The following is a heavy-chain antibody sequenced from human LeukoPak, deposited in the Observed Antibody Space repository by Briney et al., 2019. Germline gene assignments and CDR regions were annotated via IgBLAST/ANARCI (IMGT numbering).Heavy chain of an antibody. V-gene: IGHV3-21*01. CDR1: GFTFSSYS. Sequence: GGSLRLSCAASGFTFSSYSMTWVRQAPGKGLEWVSSISSSNNYIYYADSVKGRFTISRDNAENSLYLQMNSLRAEDTAVYYCARNPRRDYGFWTGYYTGVDYLDYWGQGTLVTVSS. J-gene: IGHJ4*02. CDR3: ARNPRRDYGFWTGYYTGVDYLDY. D-gene: IGHD3-3*01. CDR2: ISSSNNYI.